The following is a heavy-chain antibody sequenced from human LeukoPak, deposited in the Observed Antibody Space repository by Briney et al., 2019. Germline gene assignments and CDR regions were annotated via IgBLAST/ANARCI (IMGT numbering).Heavy chain of an antibody. D-gene: IGHD3-22*01. CDR1: DFTFRTYA. V-gene: IGHV3-23*01. CDR2: ISGSGGGT. J-gene: IGHJ3*02. CDR3: ARGFFVCDSSGPCRGAFDI. Sequence: PGGSLRLSCAASDFTFRTYAMSWVRQAPGKGLEWVSGISGSGGGTYYADSVKGRFTISRDNSKNTLYLQMNSLRAEDTAVYYCARGFFVCDSSGPCRGAFDIWGQGTMVTVSS.